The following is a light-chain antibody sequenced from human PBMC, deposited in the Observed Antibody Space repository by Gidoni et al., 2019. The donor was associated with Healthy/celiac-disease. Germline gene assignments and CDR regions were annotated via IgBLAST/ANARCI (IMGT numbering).Light chain of an antibody. J-gene: IGLJ3*02. V-gene: IGLV4-69*01. CDR3: QTWGTGIPWV. Sequence: QLVLTQSPSASASLGASVNLTCTLSSGHSSYAVAWHQQQPDKGPRYLMKLNIDGSHIKGDGIPDRFSGSTSGDERYLTISSLQSEDEADYYCQTWGTGIPWVFGGGTKLTVL. CDR2: LNIDGSH. CDR1: SGHSSYA.